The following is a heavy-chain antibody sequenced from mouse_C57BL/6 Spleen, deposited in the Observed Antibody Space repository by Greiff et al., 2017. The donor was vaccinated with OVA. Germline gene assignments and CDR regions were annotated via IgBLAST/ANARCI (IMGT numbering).Heavy chain of an antibody. Sequence: EVKLVESGGGLVKPGGSLKLSCAASGFTFSSYAMSWVRQTPEKRLEWVATISDGGSYTYYPDNVKGRFTISRDNAKNNLYLQMSHLKSEDTAMYYCARYYYGSRRDYAMDYWGQGTSVTVSS. CDR1: GFTFSSYA. CDR3: ARYYYGSRRDYAMDY. V-gene: IGHV5-4*03. D-gene: IGHD1-1*01. J-gene: IGHJ4*01. CDR2: ISDGGSYT.